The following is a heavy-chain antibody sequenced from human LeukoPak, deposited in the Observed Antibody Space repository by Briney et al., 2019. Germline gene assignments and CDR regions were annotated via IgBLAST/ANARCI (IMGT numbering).Heavy chain of an antibody. CDR1: GFTFSSYG. CDR2: IWYDGSNK. J-gene: IGHJ6*03. Sequence: PGGSLRLSCAASGFTFSSYGMHWVRQAPGKGLEWVAVIWYDGSNKYYADSVKGRFTISRDNSKNTLYLQMNSLRAGDTAVYYCAKVQGYDILTGYSDYMDVWGKGTTVTVSS. D-gene: IGHD3-9*01. V-gene: IGHV3-33*03. CDR3: AKVQGYDILTGYSDYMDV.